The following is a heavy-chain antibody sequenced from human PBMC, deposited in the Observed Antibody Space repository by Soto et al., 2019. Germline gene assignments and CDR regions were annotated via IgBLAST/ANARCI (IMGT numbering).Heavy chain of an antibody. J-gene: IGHJ3*02. CDR3: ARLVAVAGNDAFDI. CDR1: GGSISSSSYY. V-gene: IGHV4-39*01. D-gene: IGHD6-19*01. Sequence: QLQLQESGPGLVKPSETLSLTCTVSGGSISSSSYYWGWIRQPPGKGLEWIGSIYYSGSTYYNPSLKSRVTISVDTSKNQSSLKLSSVTAADTAVYYWARLVAVAGNDAFDIWGQGTMVTVSS. CDR2: IYYSGST.